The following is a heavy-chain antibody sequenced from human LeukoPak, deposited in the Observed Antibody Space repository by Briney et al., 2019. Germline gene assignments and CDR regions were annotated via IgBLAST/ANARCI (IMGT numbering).Heavy chain of an antibody. CDR2: IYHSGST. Sequence: SETLSLTCTVSGYSISSGYYWGWIRQPPGKGLEWIGSIYHSGSTYYNPSLKSRVTISVDTSKNQFSLKLSSVTAADTAVYYCARDRYYDSSGYLTDYFDYWGQGTLVTVSS. V-gene: IGHV4-38-2*02. D-gene: IGHD3-22*01. CDR3: ARDRYYDSSGYLTDYFDY. CDR1: GYSISSGYY. J-gene: IGHJ4*02.